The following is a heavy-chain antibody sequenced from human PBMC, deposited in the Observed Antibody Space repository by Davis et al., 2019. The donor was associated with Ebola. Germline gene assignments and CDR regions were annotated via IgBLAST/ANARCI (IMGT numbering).Heavy chain of an antibody. J-gene: IGHJ6*04. CDR2: INHSGST. Sequence: MPSETLSLTCAVYGGSFSGYYWSWIRQPPGKGLEWIGEINHSGSTNYNPSLKSRVTISVDTSKNQFSLKLSSVTAADTAVYYCEGRYYGMDVWGKGTTVTVSS. CDR1: GGSFSGYY. CDR3: EGRYYGMDV. V-gene: IGHV4-34*01.